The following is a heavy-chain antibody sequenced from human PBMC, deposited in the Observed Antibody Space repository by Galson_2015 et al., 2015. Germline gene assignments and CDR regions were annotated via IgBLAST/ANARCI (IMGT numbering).Heavy chain of an antibody. CDR3: ARPNYYDSSGYAFDI. CDR1: GYSFPSYW. V-gene: IGHV5-51*01. J-gene: IGHJ3*02. D-gene: IGHD3-22*01. Sequence: QSGAEVKKPGESLTISCTGSGYSFPSYWIGWVRQMPGKGPEWMGIIYPGDSDTRYSPSFQGQVTISADKSISTAYLQWSSLKASDTAMYYCARPNYYDSSGYAFDIWGQGTMVTVSS. CDR2: IYPGDSDT.